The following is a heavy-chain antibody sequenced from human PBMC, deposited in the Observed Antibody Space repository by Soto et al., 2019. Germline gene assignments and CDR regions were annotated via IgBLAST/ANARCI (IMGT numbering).Heavy chain of an antibody. D-gene: IGHD4-4*01. CDR2: ISSSSNYI. V-gene: IGHV3-21*01. CDR3: ARDQGTVAPSYFDS. J-gene: IGHJ4*02. CDR1: GFSFSTYS. Sequence: GGSLRLSCAASGFSFSTYSMNWVRQAPGRGLEWVSSISSSSNYIYYGDSVKGRFTISRDNAKNSVYLHMSSLRAEDTALYYCARDQGTVAPSYFDSWGRGILVTVSS.